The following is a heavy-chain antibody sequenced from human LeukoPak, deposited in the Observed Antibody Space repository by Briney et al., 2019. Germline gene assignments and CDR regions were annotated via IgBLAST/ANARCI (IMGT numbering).Heavy chain of an antibody. Sequence: GGSLRLSCAASGFTFSSYAMSWVRQAPGKGLEWVSAISGSGGSTYYADSVKGRFTISRDNSKNTLYLQMSSLGAEDTAVYFCAKYYPFWSGSSRYGMDVWGQGTTLTVSS. CDR1: GFTFSSYA. D-gene: IGHD3-3*01. V-gene: IGHV3-23*01. CDR2: ISGSGGST. CDR3: AKYYPFWSGSSRYGMDV. J-gene: IGHJ6*02.